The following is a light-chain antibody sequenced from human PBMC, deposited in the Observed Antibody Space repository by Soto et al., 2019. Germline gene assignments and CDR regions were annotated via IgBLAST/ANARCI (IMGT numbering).Light chain of an antibody. CDR2: EVS. Sequence: QSALTQPASVSESPGQSITISCAGTSSDVGGYNHVSWYKQHADKAPKLLIHEVSNRPSGVSNRFSGSKSGNTASLTISGLQAEDEADYYCTSYTSISTDVFGTGTKVTVL. CDR3: TSYTSISTDV. J-gene: IGLJ1*01. CDR1: SSDVGGYNH. V-gene: IGLV2-14*01.